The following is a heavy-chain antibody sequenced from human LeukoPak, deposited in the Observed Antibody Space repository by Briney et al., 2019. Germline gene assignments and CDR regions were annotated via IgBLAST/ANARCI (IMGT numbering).Heavy chain of an antibody. Sequence: GGSLRLSCAASGFTFSNAWMNWVRQAPGKGLEWVGRIKSKTDGGTTDYAAPVKGRFTISRDDSKNTLYLQMNSLKTEDTAVYYCTTRPTYYYDSSGEKFYFDYWGQGTLVTVSS. D-gene: IGHD3-22*01. CDR1: GFTFSNAW. CDR3: TTRPTYYYDSSGEKFYFDY. J-gene: IGHJ4*02. CDR2: IKSKTDGGTT. V-gene: IGHV3-15*07.